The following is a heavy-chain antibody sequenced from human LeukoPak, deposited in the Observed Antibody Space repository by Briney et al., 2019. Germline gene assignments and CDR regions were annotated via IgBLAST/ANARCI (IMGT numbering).Heavy chain of an antibody. CDR3: ARAEISVTTGDLDL. CDR1: GYTFSGYY. J-gene: IGHJ5*02. CDR2: INPHSGYT. Sequence: ASVKVSCKASGYTFSGYYIHRVRQAPGQGLEWVGWINPHSGYTKFAQKFQGRVTMTRDTSSSTAYMELKRLASDDTAVYYCARAEISVTTGDLDLWGQGALVTVSS. V-gene: IGHV1-2*02. D-gene: IGHD4-17*01.